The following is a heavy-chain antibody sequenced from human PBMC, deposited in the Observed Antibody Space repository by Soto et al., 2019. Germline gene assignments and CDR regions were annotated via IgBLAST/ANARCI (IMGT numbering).Heavy chain of an antibody. J-gene: IGHJ4*02. CDR3: ASAAVTGTAGLDF. CDR1: GYTFSGFY. Sequence: ASVKVSCKASGYTFSGFYMHWVRQAPGQGLEWMGWINPNSGGTKSAEKFQGRVTMTRDTSISTAYMELSRLTSDDTAVYYCASAAVTGTAGLDFWGQGTQVTV. D-gene: IGHD6-19*01. V-gene: IGHV1-2*02. CDR2: INPNSGGT.